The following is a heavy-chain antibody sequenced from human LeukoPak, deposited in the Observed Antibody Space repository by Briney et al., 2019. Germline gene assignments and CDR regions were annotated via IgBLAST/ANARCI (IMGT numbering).Heavy chain of an antibody. CDR2: LYYSGST. D-gene: IGHD6-13*01. CDR3: ASDRSSWNPGAPS. J-gene: IGHJ5*02. Sequence: SETLSLTCTVSGGSISSSSYYWGWFRQPPGKGLEWIGNLYYSGSTYYYPSFKSRVTISVDTSKNQFSLKLSSVTAADTAVYYCASDRSSWNPGAPSWGQGTLVTVSS. CDR1: GGSISSSSYY. V-gene: IGHV4-39*01.